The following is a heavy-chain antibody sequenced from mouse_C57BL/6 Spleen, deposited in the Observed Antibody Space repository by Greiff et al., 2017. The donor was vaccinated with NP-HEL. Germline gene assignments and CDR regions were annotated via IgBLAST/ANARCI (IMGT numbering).Heavy chain of an antibody. D-gene: IGHD1-1*01. V-gene: IGHV1-18*01. Sequence: EVQLQQSGPELVKPGASVKIPCKASGYTFTDYNMDWVKQSHGKSLEWIGDINPNNGGTIYNQKFKGKATLTVDKSSSTAYMELRSLPSEDTAVYYCARKEGGGSTFYWYFDVWGTRTTVTVSS. CDR1: GYTFTDYN. J-gene: IGHJ1*03. CDR3: ARKEGGGSTFYWYFDV. CDR2: INPNNGGT.